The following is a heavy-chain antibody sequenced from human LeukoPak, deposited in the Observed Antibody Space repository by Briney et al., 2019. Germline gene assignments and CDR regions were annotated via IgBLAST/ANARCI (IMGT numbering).Heavy chain of an antibody. CDR3: AKGLTMDDSSGYRITNWFDP. J-gene: IGHJ5*02. Sequence: GGSLRLSCAASGFTFSSYAMSWVRQASGKGLEWVSAISGSGGSTYYADSVKGRFTISRDNSKNTLYLQMNSLRAEDTAVYYCAKGLTMDDSSGYRITNWFDPWGQGTLVTVSS. CDR1: GFTFSSYA. V-gene: IGHV3-23*01. CDR2: ISGSGGST. D-gene: IGHD3-22*01.